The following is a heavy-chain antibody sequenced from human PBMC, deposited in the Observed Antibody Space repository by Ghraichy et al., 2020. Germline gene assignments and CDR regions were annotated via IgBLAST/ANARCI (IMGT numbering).Heavy chain of an antibody. D-gene: IGHD3-16*01. Sequence: GGSLRLSFAASGFAFGGYAMGWIRQAPGKGLEWVSSISASGDRTYYADSVKGRLTISRDNSKDTLSLQMSGLRGDDTAIYYCAKDYYYYSVGPPEVFNRWGQGALVTVSS. J-gene: IGHJ5*02. CDR2: ISASGDRT. CDR3: AKDYYYYSVGPPEVFNR. V-gene: IGHV3-23*01. CDR1: GFAFGGYA.